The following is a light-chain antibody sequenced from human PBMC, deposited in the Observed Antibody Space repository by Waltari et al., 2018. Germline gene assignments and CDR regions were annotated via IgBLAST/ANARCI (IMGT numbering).Light chain of an antibody. V-gene: IGKV1-33*01. CDR3: QQYDNLPPL. Sequence: DIQMTQSPSSLSASVGDRVTITCQASQDISNYLNWYQQKTGKAPKLLIYDASNLEPGVPSRFSGSGSGTDFTFTISSLQPEDIATYYCQQYDNLPPLFGPGTKVDIK. CDR2: DAS. J-gene: IGKJ3*01. CDR1: QDISNY.